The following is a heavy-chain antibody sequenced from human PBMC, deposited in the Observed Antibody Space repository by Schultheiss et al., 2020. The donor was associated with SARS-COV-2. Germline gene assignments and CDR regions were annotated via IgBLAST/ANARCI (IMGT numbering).Heavy chain of an antibody. Sequence: SCAASGFTFSSYWMSWVRQSPGKGLEWIGEIFYSGSSNYNPSLKSRVTISVDKSKNQFSLHLNSVTPEDTAVYYCARDREEGYSSSQIDYWGQGTLVTVSS. CDR1: GFTFSSYW. CDR2: IFYSGSS. CDR3: ARDREEGYSSSQIDY. J-gene: IGHJ4*02. D-gene: IGHD6-13*01. V-gene: IGHV4-4*02.